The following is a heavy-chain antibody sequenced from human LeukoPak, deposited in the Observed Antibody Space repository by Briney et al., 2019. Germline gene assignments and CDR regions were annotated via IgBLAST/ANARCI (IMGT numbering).Heavy chain of an antibody. V-gene: IGHV3-30*02. D-gene: IGHD6-19*01. Sequence: AGGSLRLSCAASGFTFSNFGMHWVRQAPGKGLEWVAFIRYDGSNKYYVDSVKGRFTISRDNSKNTLSLQMNSLRPEDTAVYYRARKGFGSITVPGTFDYWGQGILVTVSS. CDR2: IRYDGSNK. CDR1: GFTFSNFG. J-gene: IGHJ4*02. CDR3: ARKGFGSITVPGTFDY.